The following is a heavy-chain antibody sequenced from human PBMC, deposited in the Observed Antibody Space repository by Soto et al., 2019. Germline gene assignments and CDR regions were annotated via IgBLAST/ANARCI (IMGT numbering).Heavy chain of an antibody. CDR1: GGTFSSYA. Sequence: QVQLVQSGAEVKKPGSSVKVSCKASGGTFSSYAISWVRQAPGQGLEWMGGIIPIFGTANYAQKFQGRVTITADDATSSAYMERSSLRSEDKAVYYCARGRIAAAGTVYYGMDVCGQGTTGTVS. D-gene: IGHD6-13*01. CDR3: ARGRIAAAGTVYYGMDV. V-gene: IGHV1-69*01. CDR2: IIPIFGTA. J-gene: IGHJ6*02.